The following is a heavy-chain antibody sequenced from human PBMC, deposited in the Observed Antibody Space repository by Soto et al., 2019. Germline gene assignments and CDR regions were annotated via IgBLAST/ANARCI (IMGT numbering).Heavy chain of an antibody. V-gene: IGHV3-9*01. CDR3: AKDGGYCSSTSCYDYYYGMDV. J-gene: IGHJ6*02. CDR2: ISWNSGSI. CDR1: GFTLDDYA. D-gene: IGHD2-2*01. Sequence: GGSLRLSCAASGFTLDDYAMHWVRQAPGKGLEWVSGISWNSGSIGYADSVKGRFTISRDNAKNSLYLQMNSLRAEDTALYYCAKDGGYCSSTSCYDYYYGMDVWGQGTTVTVSS.